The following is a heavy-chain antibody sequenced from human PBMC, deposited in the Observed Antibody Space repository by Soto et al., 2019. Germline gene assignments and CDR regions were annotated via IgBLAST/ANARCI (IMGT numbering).Heavy chain of an antibody. Sequence: PSETLSLTCTVSGGSISSSSYYWGWIRQPPGKGLEWIGSIYYSGSTYYNPSLKSRVTISVDTSKNQFSLKLSSVTAADTAVYYCAREGQQLPNWFDPWGQGTLVTVS. V-gene: IGHV4-39*02. CDR1: GGSISSSSYY. D-gene: IGHD6-13*01. J-gene: IGHJ5*02. CDR2: IYYSGST. CDR3: AREGQQLPNWFDP.